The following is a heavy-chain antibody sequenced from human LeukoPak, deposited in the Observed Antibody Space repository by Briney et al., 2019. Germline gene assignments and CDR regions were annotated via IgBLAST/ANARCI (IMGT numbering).Heavy chain of an antibody. V-gene: IGHV4-38-2*02. D-gene: IGHD3-16*01. Sequence: SETLSLTCAVSGYSISSGYYWGWIRQPPGKGLEWIGSIYHSGSTYYNPSLKSRVTISVDTSKNQFSLKLSSVTAADTAVYYCARDQDDYVWGSPNGLKYWGQGTLVTLSS. CDR3: ARDQDDYVWGSPNGLKY. CDR2: IYHSGST. CDR1: GYSISSGYY. J-gene: IGHJ4*02.